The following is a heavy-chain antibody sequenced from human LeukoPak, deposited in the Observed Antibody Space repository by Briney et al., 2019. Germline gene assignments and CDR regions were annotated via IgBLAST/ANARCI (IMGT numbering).Heavy chain of an antibody. J-gene: IGHJ4*02. CDR1: GYTFTSYG. CDR3: AREGTFGGVIAQGPFDY. D-gene: IGHD3-16*02. V-gene: IGHV1-18*01. Sequence: ASVKVSCKXSGYTFTSYGISWVRQAPGQGLEWMGRISAYNGNTNSAQKLQGRVTMTTDTSTSTAYMELRSLRSDDTAVYYCAREGTFGGVIAQGPFDYWGQGTLVTVSS. CDR2: ISAYNGNT.